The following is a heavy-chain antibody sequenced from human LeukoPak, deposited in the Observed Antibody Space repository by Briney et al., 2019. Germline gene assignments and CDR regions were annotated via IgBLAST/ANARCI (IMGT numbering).Heavy chain of an antibody. CDR2: IIEKGNA. J-gene: IGHJ2*01. CDR3: ARGYYPPRWYFDL. V-gene: IGHV4-34*01. D-gene: IGHD3-10*01. Sequence: SETLSLTCALYGGSFSSYSWSWTWIRQTPEKGLEWIGQIIEKGNANYNPSLKSRVTIDLDTSKNQFSLKLTSMTAADTAMYYCARGYYPPRWYFDLWGRGTLVTVSS. CDR1: GGSFSSYS.